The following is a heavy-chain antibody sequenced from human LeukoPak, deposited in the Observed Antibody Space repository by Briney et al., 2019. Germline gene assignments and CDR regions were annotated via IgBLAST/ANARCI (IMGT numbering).Heavy chain of an antibody. CDR2: IYYSGST. CDR1: GGSISSYY. D-gene: IGHD3-22*01. CDR3: ARGGDYYDSSGYYWDV. V-gene: IGHV4-59*01. J-gene: IGHJ6*02. Sequence: SETLSLTCTASGGSISSYYWSWIRQPPGKGLEWIGYIYYSGSTNYNPSLKSRVTISVDTSKNQFSLKLSSVTAADTAVYYCARGGDYYDSSGYYWDVWGQGTTVTVSS.